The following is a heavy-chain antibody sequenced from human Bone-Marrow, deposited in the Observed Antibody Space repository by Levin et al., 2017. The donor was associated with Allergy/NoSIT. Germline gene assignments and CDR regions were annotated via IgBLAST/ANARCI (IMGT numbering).Heavy chain of an antibody. Sequence: GGSLRLSCVASGFTFSSYGIHWVRQAPGKGLEWVAVISYDGSNKYYADSVKGRFTISRDNSKNTLYLQMNSLRAEDTAVYYCARCGYSYGDYQYYGMDVWGQGTTVTVSS. V-gene: IGHV3-30*03. J-gene: IGHJ6*02. CDR3: ARCGYSYGDYQYYGMDV. D-gene: IGHD5-18*01. CDR1: GFTFSSYG. CDR2: ISYDGSNK.